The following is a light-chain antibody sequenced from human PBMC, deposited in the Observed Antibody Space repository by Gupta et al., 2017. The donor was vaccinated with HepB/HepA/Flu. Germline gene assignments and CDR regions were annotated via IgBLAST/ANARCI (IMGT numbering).Light chain of an antibody. J-gene: IGLJ3*02. V-gene: IGLV2-11*01. Sequence: SALTQPRSVSGSPGQSVSLSCTGTSSDVGRYDYVSWYQQHPGKAPKLMMYDVSKRRAGAPGRYSGSKSGNTASLTISGLQLEDEADYYCCSFVGGDTLVFGGGTKLTVL. CDR2: DVS. CDR3: CSFVGGDTLV. CDR1: SSDVGRYDY.